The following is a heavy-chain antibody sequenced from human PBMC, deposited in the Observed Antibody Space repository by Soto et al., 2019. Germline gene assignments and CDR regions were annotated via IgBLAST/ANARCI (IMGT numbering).Heavy chain of an antibody. J-gene: IGHJ4*02. Sequence: QVQLVESGGGVVQPGRSLRLSCAASGFTFSSYAMHWVRQAPGKGLEWVAVISYDGSNKYYADSVKGRFTISRDNSKNTLYLKMNSLRAEDTAVYYCARDFHTWNYGGPFDYWGQGTLVTVSS. CDR3: ARDFHTWNYGGPFDY. CDR1: GFTFSSYA. CDR2: ISYDGSNK. D-gene: IGHD1-1*01. V-gene: IGHV3-30-3*01.